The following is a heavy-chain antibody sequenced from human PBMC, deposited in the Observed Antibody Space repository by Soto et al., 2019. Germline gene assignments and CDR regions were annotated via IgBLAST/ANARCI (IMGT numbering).Heavy chain of an antibody. J-gene: IGHJ4*02. D-gene: IGHD3-3*01. CDR1: GYTFTSCH. CDR3: ARGSGYYVDY. Sequence: ASVKVSCQASGYTFTSCHFNWVGQATGQALEWMGWMNPNSGNTGYAQKFQGRVTMTRNTSISTAYMELSSLRSEDTAVYYCARGSGYYVDYWSQATRVIVSS. CDR2: MNPNSGNT. V-gene: IGHV1-8*01.